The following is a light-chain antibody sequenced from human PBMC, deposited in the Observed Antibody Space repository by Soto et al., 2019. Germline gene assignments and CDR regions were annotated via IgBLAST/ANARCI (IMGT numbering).Light chain of an antibody. V-gene: IGLV1-47*01. CDR3: AAWDDSPPNGV. CDR2: RNN. CDR1: SSNIGSNY. Sequence: QSVLTQPPSASGTPGQRVTISCSGSSSNIGSNYVYWYQQLPGTAPKLLIYRNNQRPSGVPDRFSGSKSGTSASLAISGLRSEDEADYYCAAWDDSPPNGVFGGGTKLTVL. J-gene: IGLJ3*02.